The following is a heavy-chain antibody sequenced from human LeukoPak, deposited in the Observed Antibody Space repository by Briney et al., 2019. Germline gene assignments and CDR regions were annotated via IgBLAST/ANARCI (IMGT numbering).Heavy chain of an antibody. J-gene: IGHJ4*02. Sequence: ASVKVSCKVSGYTLTELSVHWVRQAPGKGLEWMGNFDPKDGDTIYAQRFQGRVTMTEDTSTHTAYMELSSLRSEDTAVYYCAADLYGTGKFDYWGQGTLVTVSS. CDR2: FDPKDGDT. V-gene: IGHV1-24*01. D-gene: IGHD1-1*01. CDR1: GYTLTELS. CDR3: AADLYGTGKFDY.